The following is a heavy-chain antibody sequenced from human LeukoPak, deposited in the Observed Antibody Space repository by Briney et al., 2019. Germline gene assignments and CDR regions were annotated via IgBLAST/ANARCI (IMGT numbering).Heavy chain of an antibody. CDR3: ARGLAAAGTSYFDY. CDR1: GGSINSYY. Sequence: PSETLSLTCTVSGGSINSYYWSWIRQPPGKGLEWIGYIYYSGSTNYSPSLKGRVTISVDTSKNQFSLKLSSVTAADTAVYYCARGLAAAGTSYFDYRGQGTLVTVSS. D-gene: IGHD6-13*01. J-gene: IGHJ4*02. CDR2: IYYSGST. V-gene: IGHV4-59*01.